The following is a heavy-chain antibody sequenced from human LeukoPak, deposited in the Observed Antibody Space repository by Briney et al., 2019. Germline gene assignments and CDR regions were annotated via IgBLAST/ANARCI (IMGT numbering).Heavy chain of an antibody. CDR2: IYYSGST. CDR3: ARRGDYGDSWELDY. CDR1: GGSFSGYY. Sequence: SETLSLTCAVYGGSFSGYYWSWIRQPPGKGLEWIGYIYYSGSTNYNPSLKSRVTISVDTSKNQFSLKLSSVTAADTAVYYCARRGDYGDSWELDYWGQGTLVTVSS. J-gene: IGHJ4*02. V-gene: IGHV4-59*01. D-gene: IGHD4-17*01.